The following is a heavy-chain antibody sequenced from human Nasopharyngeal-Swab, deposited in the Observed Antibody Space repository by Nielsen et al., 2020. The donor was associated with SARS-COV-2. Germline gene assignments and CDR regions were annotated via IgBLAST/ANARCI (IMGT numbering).Heavy chain of an antibody. CDR3: ARGGPAYYDFWSGYLPYYYYGMDV. J-gene: IGHJ6*02. V-gene: IGHV1-8*01. CDR2: MNPNSGNT. Sequence: ASVNVSCKASGYTFTSYDINWVRQATGQGREWMGWMNPNSGNTGYAQKFQGRVTMTRNTSISTAYMELSSLRSEDTAVYYCARGGPAYYDFWSGYLPYYYYGMDVWGQGTTVTVSS. CDR1: GYTFTSYD. D-gene: IGHD3-3*01.